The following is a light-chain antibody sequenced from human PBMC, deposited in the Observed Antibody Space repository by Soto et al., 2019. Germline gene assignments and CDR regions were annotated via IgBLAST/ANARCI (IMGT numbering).Light chain of an antibody. CDR2: GAS. J-gene: IGKJ2*01. CDR3: QQYGSSPVT. V-gene: IGKV3-20*01. Sequence: EIVLTQSPGTLSLSPGERATLSCRASQSVSSSYLAWYQQKPGQAPWLLIYGASSRATGIPDTFSGSGSGTDFTLTISRLQPEEFTVYSCQQYGSSPVTFGQGTKPEIK. CDR1: QSVSSSY.